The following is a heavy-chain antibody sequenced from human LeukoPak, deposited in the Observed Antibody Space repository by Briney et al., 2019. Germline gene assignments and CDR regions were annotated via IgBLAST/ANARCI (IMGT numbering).Heavy chain of an antibody. J-gene: IGHJ3*02. Sequence: SQTLSLTCAISGDSVSSNSAAWNWITHSPSRGHEWLGRTYYRSKWYNDYAVSVKSRTTLNPDTSKNQFSLQLNSVTPEDTAVYYCAREDTGDQAFDIWGQGTIVTVSS. V-gene: IGHV6-1*01. CDR3: AREDTGDQAFDI. D-gene: IGHD7-27*01. CDR2: TYYRSKWYN. CDR1: GDSVSSNSAA.